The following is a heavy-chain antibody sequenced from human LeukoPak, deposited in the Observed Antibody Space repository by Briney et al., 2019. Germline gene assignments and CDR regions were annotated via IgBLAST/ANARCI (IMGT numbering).Heavy chain of an antibody. CDR2: ISGSGGST. D-gene: IGHD3-9*01. V-gene: IGHV3-23*01. Sequence: GGSLRLSCAASGFTFSSYGMSWVRQAPGKGLEWVSAISGSGGSTYYADSVKGRFTISRDNSKNTVYLQMNSLRAEDTAVYYCAKDGLSNVLRYFDWLSPFDYWGQGTLVTVSS. J-gene: IGHJ4*02. CDR3: AKDGLSNVLRYFDWLSPFDY. CDR1: GFTFSSYG.